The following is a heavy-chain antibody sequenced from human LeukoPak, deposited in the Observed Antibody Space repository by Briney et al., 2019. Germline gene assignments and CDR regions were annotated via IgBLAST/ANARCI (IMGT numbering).Heavy chain of an antibody. CDR3: AREGTAGTNLNWFDP. Sequence: KPSETLSLTCIVSGGSISSYYWSWIRQPPGKGLEWIGYISYSGSTNFNPSLKSRVTISVDTSKNQFSLKLSSVTAADTAVYYCAREGTAGTNLNWFDPWGQGTLVTVSS. V-gene: IGHV4-59*01. CDR2: ISYSGST. J-gene: IGHJ5*02. CDR1: GGSISSYY. D-gene: IGHD1-1*01.